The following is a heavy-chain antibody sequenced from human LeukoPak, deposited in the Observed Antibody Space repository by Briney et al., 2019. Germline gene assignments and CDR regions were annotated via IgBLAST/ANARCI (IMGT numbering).Heavy chain of an antibody. Sequence: GGSLRLSCAASGFTLSRYWMSWVRQAPGKGLEWVANIDEDGGERHYVDTVKGRFTISRDNAKNSLYLQMNSLRAEDTAVYYCARGGNLENWGRGTLVTVSS. CDR1: GFTLSRYW. J-gene: IGHJ4*02. D-gene: IGHD1-14*01. CDR2: IDEDGGER. V-gene: IGHV3-7*01. CDR3: ARGGNLEN.